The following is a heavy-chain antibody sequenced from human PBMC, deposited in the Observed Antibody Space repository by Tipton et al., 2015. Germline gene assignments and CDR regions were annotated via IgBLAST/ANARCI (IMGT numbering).Heavy chain of an antibody. CDR3: ARHRNYALWSGDPYEIDV. Sequence: LRLSCAASGFTFSSYSMNWVRQAPGKGLEWIGRMYYSGGRDYNPSLKSRVTISVDTSKNHFSLNLTSVTAADTAVYYCARHRNYALWSGDPYEIDVWGQGTTVAVSS. V-gene: IGHV4-34*09. J-gene: IGHJ6*02. CDR1: GFTFSSYSM. D-gene: IGHD3-3*01. CDR2: MYYSGGR.